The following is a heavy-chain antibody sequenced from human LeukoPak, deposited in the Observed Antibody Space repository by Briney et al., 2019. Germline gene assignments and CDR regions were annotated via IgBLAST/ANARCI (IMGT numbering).Heavy chain of an antibody. CDR3: ARDNTTTGPFDY. V-gene: IGHV1-46*01. Sequence: ASVKVSCKASGYTFTNYYMHWVRQAPGQGLEWMGIINPSGGSTNYSQKFQGRVTTTSDTSTSTVYMELSSLRSEDTAVYYCARDNTTTGPFDYWGQGTLVTVSS. J-gene: IGHJ4*02. D-gene: IGHD1-1*01. CDR1: GYTFTNYY. CDR2: INPSGGST.